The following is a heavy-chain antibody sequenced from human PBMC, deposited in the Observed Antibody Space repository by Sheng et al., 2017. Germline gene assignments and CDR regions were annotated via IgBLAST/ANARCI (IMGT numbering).Heavy chain of an antibody. Sequence: EVQLLESGGGLVQPGGSLRLSCAASGFTFSSYAMSWVRQAPGKGLEWVSAISGSGGSTYYADSVKGRFTISRDNSKNTLYLQMNSLRAEDTAVYYCAKNRGSYPFYYYYYYMDVWGKGTTVTVSS. J-gene: IGHJ6*03. V-gene: IGHV3-23*01. D-gene: IGHD1-26*01. CDR3: AKNRGSYPFYYYYYYMDV. CDR2: ISGSGGST. CDR1: GFTFSSYA.